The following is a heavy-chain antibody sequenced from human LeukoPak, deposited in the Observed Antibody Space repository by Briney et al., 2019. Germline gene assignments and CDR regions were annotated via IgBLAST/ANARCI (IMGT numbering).Heavy chain of an antibody. V-gene: IGHV4-59*04. CDR3: ARRSVGTTDFFDY. J-gene: IGHJ4*02. CDR1: GGSISSYY. D-gene: IGHD1-26*01. Sequence: SETLSLTCTVSGGSISSYYWSWIRQPPGKGLEWIGTIHYNGGTYDSPSLRSRVTMSVDTSKNQFSLRLSSVTAADTAVYYCARRSVGTTDFFDYWGQGTLVTVSS. CDR2: IHYNGGT.